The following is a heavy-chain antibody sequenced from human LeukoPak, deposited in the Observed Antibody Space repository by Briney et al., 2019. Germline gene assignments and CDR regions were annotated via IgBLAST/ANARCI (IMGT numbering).Heavy chain of an antibody. CDR3: ARGGATGSSSPYYYYYYYMDV. D-gene: IGHD6-6*01. V-gene: IGHV4-30-4*08. Sequence: SETLSLTXTVSGGSISSGDYYWSWIRQPPGKGLEWIGYIYYSGSTYYNPSLKSRATISVDTSKNQFSLKLSSATAADTAVYYCARGGATGSSSPYYYYYYYMDVWGKGTTVTVSS. J-gene: IGHJ6*03. CDR1: GGSISSGDYY. CDR2: IYYSGST.